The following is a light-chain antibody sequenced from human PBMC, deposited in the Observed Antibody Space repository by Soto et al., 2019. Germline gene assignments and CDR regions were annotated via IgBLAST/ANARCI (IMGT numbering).Light chain of an antibody. CDR2: KAS. CDR3: QQYNSYWT. V-gene: IGKV1-5*03. Sequence: DIQMTQSPSTLSASVGDRVTITSRASQSISSWLAWYQQKPGKAPKLLIYKASNLESGVPSRFSGSGSGTEFTLTISSLQPDDFATYYCQQYNSYWTFGQGTKVEIK. J-gene: IGKJ1*01. CDR1: QSISSW.